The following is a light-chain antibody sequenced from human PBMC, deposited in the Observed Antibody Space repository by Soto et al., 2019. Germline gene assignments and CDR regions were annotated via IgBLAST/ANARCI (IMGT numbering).Light chain of an antibody. J-gene: IGLJ3*02. CDR1: NSDVGGYNY. CDR2: DVS. Sequence: QSALTQPRSVSGSPGQSVTISCTGTNSDVGGYNYVSWYQQHPGKAPKLIIYDVSKRPSGVPDRFSGSKSGSTASLTISGLQADDEADYYCCSYAGSYLWVFGGGTKVTVL. CDR3: CSYAGSYLWV. V-gene: IGLV2-11*01.